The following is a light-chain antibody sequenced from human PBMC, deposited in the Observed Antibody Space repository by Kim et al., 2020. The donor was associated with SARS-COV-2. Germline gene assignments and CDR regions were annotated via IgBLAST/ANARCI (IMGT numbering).Light chain of an antibody. CDR1: SSNVGRLL. J-gene: IGLJ2*01. Sequence: PRLPISCSGTSSNVGRLLLNCSQHLPGTAPNLLLYSNNPRPSGFPDRFSGSKSGTSASLAIRGLQSEDAADYYCATWDASLNGVVFGGATQLTVL. CDR3: ATWDASLNGVV. CDR2: SNN. V-gene: IGLV1-44*01.